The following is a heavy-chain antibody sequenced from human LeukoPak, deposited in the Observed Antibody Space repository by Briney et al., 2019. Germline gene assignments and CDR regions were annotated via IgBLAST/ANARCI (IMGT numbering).Heavy chain of an antibody. CDR1: GYTFTSYG. J-gene: IGHJ6*02. CDR3: ARVKSPLNCGSTSCYSGLYYYYGMDV. Sequence: ASVKVSCKASGYTFTSYGISWVRQAPGQGLEWMGWISAYNGNTNYAQKLQGRVTMTTDTSTSTAYMELRSLRSDDTAVYYCARVKSPLNCGSTSCYSGLYYYYGMDVWGQGTTVTVSS. CDR2: ISAYNGNT. D-gene: IGHD2-2*01. V-gene: IGHV1-18*01.